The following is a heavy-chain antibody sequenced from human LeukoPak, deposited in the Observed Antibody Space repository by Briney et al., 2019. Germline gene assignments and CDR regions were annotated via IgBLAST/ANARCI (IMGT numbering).Heavy chain of an antibody. Sequence: ASVKVSCKASGYTFTSYGISWVRQAPGQGLEWMGWISAYNGNTNYAQKLQGRVTMTTDTSTSTAYMELRSLRSDDTAVYYCAGDKRYSSSWYLPDAYYFDYWGQGTLVTVSS. V-gene: IGHV1-18*01. CDR2: ISAYNGNT. D-gene: IGHD6-13*01. J-gene: IGHJ4*02. CDR3: AGDKRYSSSWYLPDAYYFDY. CDR1: GYTFTSYG.